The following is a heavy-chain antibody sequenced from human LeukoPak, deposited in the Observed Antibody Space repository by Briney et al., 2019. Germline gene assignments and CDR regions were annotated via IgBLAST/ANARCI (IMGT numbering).Heavy chain of an antibody. J-gene: IGHJ3*02. CDR2: IYPGDSDT. V-gene: IGHV5-51*01. D-gene: IGHD2-15*01. Sequence: GESLQISCQCSGYIFTSYWIGWVRQLPGKGLEWMGIIYPGDSDTRYSPSFQGQVTISADKSISTAYLQWSSLKASYTAMYYCAWGGGYCSGGSCYTDAFDIWGQGTMVTVSS. CDR3: AWGGGYCSGGSCYTDAFDI. CDR1: GYIFTSYW.